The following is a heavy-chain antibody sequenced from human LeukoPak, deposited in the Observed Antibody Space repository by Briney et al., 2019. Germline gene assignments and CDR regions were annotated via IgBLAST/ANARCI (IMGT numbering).Heavy chain of an antibody. D-gene: IGHD1-1*01. CDR2: IYSGGST. CDR1: GFTFSSYR. Sequence: PGGSLRHSCAASGFTFSSYRMNWVRQAPGEGLEWVSLIYSGGSTSYADSVKGRFTISRDNSKNTLYLQMNSLRAEDTAVYYCARKTDHQTGGDYWGQGTLVTVSS. J-gene: IGHJ4*02. CDR3: ARKTDHQTGGDY. V-gene: IGHV3-66*01.